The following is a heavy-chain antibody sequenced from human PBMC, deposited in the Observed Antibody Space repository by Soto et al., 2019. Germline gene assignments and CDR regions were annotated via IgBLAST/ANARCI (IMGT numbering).Heavy chain of an antibody. CDR3: ARGRCGDY. CDR1: GYTFTSYG. Sequence: QVHLVQSGAEVKKPGASVKVSCKASGYTFTSYGITWVRQAPGQGLEWMGWISAHNGNTDYAQKLQGRGIVTRDTSTSTAYMELRSLRSDDTAVYYCARGRCGDYWGQGALVTVSS. J-gene: IGHJ4*02. V-gene: IGHV1-18*01. CDR2: ISAHNGNT.